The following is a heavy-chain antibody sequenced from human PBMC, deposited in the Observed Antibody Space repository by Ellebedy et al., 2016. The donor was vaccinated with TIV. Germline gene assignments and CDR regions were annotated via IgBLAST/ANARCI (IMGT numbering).Heavy chain of an antibody. V-gene: IGHV5-51*01. D-gene: IGHD5-24*01. Sequence: GESLKISCKGSGYSFTSYWIGWVRQMPGKGLEWMGIIYPGDSDTRYSPSFQGQVTISADKSINTVYLQWSSLEASDTAVYYCARQGYNENFLFHYWGQGALISVSS. CDR3: ARQGYNENFLFHY. J-gene: IGHJ4*02. CDR2: IYPGDSDT. CDR1: GYSFTSYW.